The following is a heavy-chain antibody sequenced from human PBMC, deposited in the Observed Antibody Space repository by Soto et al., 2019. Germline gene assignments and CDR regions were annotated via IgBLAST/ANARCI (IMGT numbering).Heavy chain of an antibody. J-gene: IGHJ4*02. D-gene: IGHD1-1*01. CDR1: GYSFTKYH. V-gene: IGHV1-2*02. CDR2: INPGSGVT. CDR3: ARVAGHKNARFDT. Sequence: ASVKVSCKASGYSFTKYHMHWVRQAPGQGLEWMGWINPGSGVTNQAQKFQGRVTMTRDTSITTTYMELNSLTSDDTAVYYGARVAGHKNARFDTWGQGALVTVSS.